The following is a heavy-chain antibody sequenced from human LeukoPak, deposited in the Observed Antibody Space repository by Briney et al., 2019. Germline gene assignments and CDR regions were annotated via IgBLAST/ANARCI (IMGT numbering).Heavy chain of an antibody. CDR2: ISWDGGIT. Sequence: GGSLRLSCAASGFTFDDYTMHWVRQAPGKGLEWVSLISWDGGITYYADSVKGRFTISRDNSKNFLYLQMNSLRTEDSALYYCAKVAISLLRHSEMDVWGKGATVTVSS. J-gene: IGHJ6*04. D-gene: IGHD1-26*01. CDR1: GFTFDDYT. V-gene: IGHV3-43*01. CDR3: AKVAISLLRHSEMDV.